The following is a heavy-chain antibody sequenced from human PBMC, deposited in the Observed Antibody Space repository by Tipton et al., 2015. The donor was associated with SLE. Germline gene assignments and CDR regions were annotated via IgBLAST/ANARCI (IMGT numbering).Heavy chain of an antibody. V-gene: IGHV4-34*01. Sequence: TLSLTCAVYGRSFIGSYWTWIRQPPGKGLEWIGDIDHSGVTHYNPPLKSRVTISRDTSGNHFSLNLNSVTATDTAVYYCARAEFSSNWYMYWHFDLWGRGTLVTVSS. D-gene: IGHD6-13*01. CDR1: GRSFIGSY. J-gene: IGHJ2*01. CDR2: IDHSGVT. CDR3: ARAEFSSNWYMYWHFDL.